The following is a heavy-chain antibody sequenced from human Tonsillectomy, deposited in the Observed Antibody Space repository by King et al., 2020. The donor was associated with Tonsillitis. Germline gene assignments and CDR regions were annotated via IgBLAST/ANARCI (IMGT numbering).Heavy chain of an antibody. V-gene: IGHV5-51*01. CDR2: VYLGDSET. J-gene: IGHJ3*02. CDR3: ASRPDGFDI. Sequence: QLVQSGAEVKKPGEALKISCKGSGYTFTNYWIGWVRQMPGRGLEWMGIVYLGDSETRYSPSFQGKVTISADKSITTVYLQWSSLKASDTAMYYCASRPDGFDIWGQGTMVTVSS. CDR1: GYTFTNYW.